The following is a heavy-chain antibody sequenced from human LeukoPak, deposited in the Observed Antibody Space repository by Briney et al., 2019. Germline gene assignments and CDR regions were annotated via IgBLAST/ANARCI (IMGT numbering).Heavy chain of an antibody. CDR1: GFTSSSYS. V-gene: IGHV3-21*01. CDR3: ASSPKQWLVLDY. CDR2: ISSSSSYI. J-gene: IGHJ4*02. Sequence: GGSLRLSCAASGFTSSSYSMNWVRQAPGKGLEWVSSISSSSSYIYYADSVKGRFTISRDNAKNSLYLQMNSLRAEDTAVYYCASSPKQWLVLDYWGQGTLVTVSS. D-gene: IGHD6-19*01.